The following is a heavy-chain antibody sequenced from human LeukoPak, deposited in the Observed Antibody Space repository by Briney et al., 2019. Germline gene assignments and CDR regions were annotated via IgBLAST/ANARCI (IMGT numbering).Heavy chain of an antibody. CDR1: GASISSGGYY. D-gene: IGHD6-19*01. CDR3: ARESSGWSLRGGMDV. CDR2: IYYSGSTS. V-gene: IGHV4-31*03. Sequence: SETLSLTCTVSGASISSGGYYWSWIRQHPGKGLEWIGYIYYSGSTSYYNPSLKSRVTISVDTSKNQFSLKLSSVTAADTAVYYCARESSGWSLRGGMDVWGQGTTVTVSS. J-gene: IGHJ6*02.